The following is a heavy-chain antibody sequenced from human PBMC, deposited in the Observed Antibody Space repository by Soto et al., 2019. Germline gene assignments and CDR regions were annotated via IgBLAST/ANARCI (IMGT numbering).Heavy chain of an antibody. CDR1: GFSFTSSS. J-gene: IGHJ2*01. D-gene: IGHD3-9*01. CDR3: TRSYDSVTTYYMWWNFDL. Sequence: QLVESGGGLVKPGGSLRLSCAASGFSFTSSSVTWVRQAPGQGLEWVSSISSNRNYIFYANSVKGRFTISRNNAKNSLYLQMHSLRAEDTAAYYCTRSYDSVTTYYMWWNFDLWGRGTLVTVSS. CDR2: ISSNRNYI. V-gene: IGHV3-21*01.